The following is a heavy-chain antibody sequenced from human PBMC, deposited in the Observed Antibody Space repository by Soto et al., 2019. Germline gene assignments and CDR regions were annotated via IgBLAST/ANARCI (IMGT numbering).Heavy chain of an antibody. J-gene: IGHJ2*01. CDR3: ARDATYGSGRGPDWFFDL. D-gene: IGHD3-10*01. V-gene: IGHV3-13*04. CDR2: IGTTGDT. CDR1: GFTFSRYD. Sequence: EVQLVESGGGLVQPGGSLRLSCTASGFTFSRYDMHWVRQATGKGLEWVSAIGTTGDTYYPGSVKGRFSISREDAKNSLYLQMNSLRAGDTAVYCCARDATYGSGRGPDWFFDLWGRGTLVTVSS.